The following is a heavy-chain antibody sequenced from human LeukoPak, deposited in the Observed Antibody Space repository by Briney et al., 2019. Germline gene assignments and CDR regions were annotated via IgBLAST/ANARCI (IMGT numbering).Heavy chain of an antibody. D-gene: IGHD5-24*01. Sequence: SETLSLTCTVSGGSISSRPYDWGWIRQPPGKGLEYIGSISYSGSTCYNPSLRSRVTISVDTSSNQFSLKLSSVTAADTAVYYCARHLSQGDGTKRGFYYWGQGTLVTVSS. CDR2: ISYSGST. J-gene: IGHJ4*02. V-gene: IGHV4-39*01. CDR1: GGSISSRPYD. CDR3: ARHLSQGDGTKRGFYY.